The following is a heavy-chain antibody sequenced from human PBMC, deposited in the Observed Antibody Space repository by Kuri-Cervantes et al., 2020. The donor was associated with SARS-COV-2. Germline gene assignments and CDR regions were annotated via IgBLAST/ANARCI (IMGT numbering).Heavy chain of an antibody. V-gene: IGHV3-64D*08. CDR3: VKDRSGSGSYYYYFDY. J-gene: IGHJ4*02. Sequence: GGSLRLSCSASGFTFSSYAMHWVRQAPGKGLEYVSAISSNGGSTYYADSVKGRFNISRDNSKNTLYLQMSSLRAEDTAVYYCVKDRSGSGSYYYYFDYWGQGTLVTVSS. D-gene: IGHD3-10*01. CDR1: GFTFSSYA. CDR2: ISSNGGST.